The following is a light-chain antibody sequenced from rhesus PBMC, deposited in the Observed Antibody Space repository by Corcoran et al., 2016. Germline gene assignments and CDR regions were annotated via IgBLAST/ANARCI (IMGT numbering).Light chain of an antibody. CDR3: QHGYGTPYS. CDR2: KAS. CDR1: ENVNNY. Sequence: DIQMTQSPSSLSASVGDRVTITCRASENVNNYLNWYQQKPGKAPKLLIYKASTLPSGVPSRFSGSGSGTDYTFTISSLQPEDVATYYCQHGYGTPYSFGQGTKVEIK. V-gene: IGKV1-74*01. J-gene: IGKJ2*01.